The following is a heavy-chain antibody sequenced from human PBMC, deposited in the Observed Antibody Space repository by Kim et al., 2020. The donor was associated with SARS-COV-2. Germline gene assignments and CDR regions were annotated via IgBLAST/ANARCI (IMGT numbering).Heavy chain of an antibody. CDR2: INPNSGGT. V-gene: IGHV1-2*02. Sequence: ASVKVSCKASGYTFTGYYMHWVRQAPGQGLEWKGWINPNSGGTNYAQKFQGRVTMTRDTSISTAYMELSRLRSDDTAVYYCARDGTFSRRAQERITMVRGVIDGMDVWGQGTTVTVSS. J-gene: IGHJ6*02. CDR1: GYTFTGYY. CDR3: ARDGTFSRRAQERITMVRGVIDGMDV. D-gene: IGHD3-10*01.